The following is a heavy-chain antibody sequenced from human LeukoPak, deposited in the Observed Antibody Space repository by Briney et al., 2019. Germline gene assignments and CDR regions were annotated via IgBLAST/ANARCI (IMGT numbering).Heavy chain of an antibody. CDR3: AREIGDYYDSSGYRTYYFDY. CDR2: IYTSGST. CDR1: GGPISSYY. D-gene: IGHD3-22*01. V-gene: IGHV4-4*07. Sequence: PSETLSLTCTVSGGPISSYYWSWIRQPAGKGLEWIGRIYTSGSTNYNPSLKSRVTMSVDTSKNQISLKLSSVTAADTAVYYCAREIGDYYDSSGYRTYYFDYWGQGTLVTVSS. J-gene: IGHJ4*02.